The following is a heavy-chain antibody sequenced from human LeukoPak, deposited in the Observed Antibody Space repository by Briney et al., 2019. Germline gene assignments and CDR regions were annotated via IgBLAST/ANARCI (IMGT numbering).Heavy chain of an antibody. CDR3: ARDPLLWFGELGLGAFDI. D-gene: IGHD3-10*01. V-gene: IGHV1-2*02. CDR2: INPNSGGT. Sequence: ASVKVSCKASGYTFTGYYMHWVRQAPGQGLEWMGWINPNSGGTNYAQKFQGRVTMTRDTSISTAYMELSRLRSDDTAVYYCARDPLLWFGELGLGAFDIWGQGTMVTVSS. CDR1: GYTFTGYY. J-gene: IGHJ3*02.